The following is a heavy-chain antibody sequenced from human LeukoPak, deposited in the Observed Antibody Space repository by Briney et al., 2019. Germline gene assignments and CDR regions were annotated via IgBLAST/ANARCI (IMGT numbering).Heavy chain of an antibody. CDR2: IYTSGST. CDR1: GGSISSGSYY. J-gene: IGHJ2*01. V-gene: IGHV4-61*02. Sequence: SQTLSLTCTVSGGSISSGSYYWSWIRQPAGKGLEWIGRIYTSGSTNYNPSLKSRVTISVDTSKNQFSLKLSSVTAADTAVYYCARDGRHFDLWGRGTLVTVSS. CDR3: ARDGRHFDL.